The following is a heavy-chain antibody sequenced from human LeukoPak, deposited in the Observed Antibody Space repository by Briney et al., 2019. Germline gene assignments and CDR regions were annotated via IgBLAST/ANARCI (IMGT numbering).Heavy chain of an antibody. V-gene: IGHV3-33*01. CDR1: GFTFSSYD. Sequence: GGSLRLSYAASGFTFSSYDMHWVRQAPGKGPEWVAIIRYDGSNENYVDSVKGRFTISRDNSKKTLYLQMNSLRAEDTAVYYCARSRYNLDYWGQGTLVTVSS. J-gene: IGHJ4*02. D-gene: IGHD5-24*01. CDR2: IRYDGSNE. CDR3: ARSRYNLDY.